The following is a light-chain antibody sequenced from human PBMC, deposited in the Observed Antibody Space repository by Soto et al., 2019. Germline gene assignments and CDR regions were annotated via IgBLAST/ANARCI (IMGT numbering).Light chain of an antibody. J-gene: IGLJ1*01. V-gene: IGLV2-14*01. CDR3: SSYTSSSTLGYV. CDR2: DVS. Sequence: QSALTQPASVSGSPGQSITISCTGTSSDVGGYNYVSWYQQHPGKAPKLMIYDVSNRPSGVSNRFSGSKSGNTASLTISGLQAEDEADYYCSSYTSSSTLGYVFGLGPSSPS. CDR1: SSDVGGYNY.